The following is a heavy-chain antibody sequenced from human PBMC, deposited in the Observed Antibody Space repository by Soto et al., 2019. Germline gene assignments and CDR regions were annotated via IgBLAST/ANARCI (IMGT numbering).Heavy chain of an antibody. Sequence: GESLKISCKATGYSFDIFWIAWVRQMPGKGLEWMGIIFPGDSDTRYSPPFQGRVTISADRSFNKVFLQWNNLEASDTAIYYCATGTTISTKKDYYFDYWGQGTLVTVSS. CDR2: IFPGDSDT. J-gene: IGHJ4*02. D-gene: IGHD4-17*01. CDR3: ATGTTISTKKDYYFDY. V-gene: IGHV5-51*01. CDR1: GYSFDIFW.